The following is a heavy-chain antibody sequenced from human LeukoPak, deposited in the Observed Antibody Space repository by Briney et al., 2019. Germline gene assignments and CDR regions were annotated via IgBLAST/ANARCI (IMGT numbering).Heavy chain of an antibody. CDR3: ARDATYYYDSSGGFDY. Sequence: PSQTLFLTCTVSGGSISSGDYYWSWIRQPPGKGLEWIGYIYYSGSTYYNPSLKSRVTISVDTSKNQFSLKLSSVTAADTAVYYCARDATYYYDSSGGFDYWGQGTLVTVSS. CDR2: IYYSGST. D-gene: IGHD3-22*01. J-gene: IGHJ4*02. V-gene: IGHV4-30-4*01. CDR1: GGSISSGDYY.